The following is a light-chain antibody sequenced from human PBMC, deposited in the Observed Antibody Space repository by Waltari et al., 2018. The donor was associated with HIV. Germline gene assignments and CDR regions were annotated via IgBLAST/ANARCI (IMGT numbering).Light chain of an antibody. CDR1: QSVRSN. Sequence: EIVMTQSPATLSVSPGERATLSCRASQSVRSNLAWYQQKPGQAPRLLIYGASTSATGIPARFSGSGSETEFTLTISSLQSEDFVVYYCQQYNNWWTFGQGTKVEIK. J-gene: IGKJ1*01. CDR3: QQYNNWWT. CDR2: GAS. V-gene: IGKV3-15*01.